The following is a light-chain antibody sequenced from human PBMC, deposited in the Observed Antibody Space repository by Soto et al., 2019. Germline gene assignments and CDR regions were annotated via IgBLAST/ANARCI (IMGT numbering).Light chain of an antibody. J-gene: IGKJ1*01. CDR1: QSVLSSSNNKNC. V-gene: IGKV4-1*01. CDR2: WAS. CDR3: QHYYSIPWT. Sequence: DIVMTQSPDSLAVSLGERATINCKSSQSVLSSSNNKNCLAWYQQKPGQPPRLLIYWASTRESGVPDRFSGSGSGTDFTLTISCLQAEDVAVYYCQHYYSIPWTFGQGTKVEIK.